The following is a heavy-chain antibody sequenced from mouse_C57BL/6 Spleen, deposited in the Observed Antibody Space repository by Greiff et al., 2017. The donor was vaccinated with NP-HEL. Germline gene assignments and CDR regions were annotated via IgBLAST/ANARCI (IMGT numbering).Heavy chain of an antibody. Sequence: EVQVVESGGGLVKPGGSLKLSCAASGFTFSSYAMSWVRQTPEKRLEWVATISDGGSYTYYPDNVKGRFTISRDNAKNNLYLQMSHLKSEDTAMYYCARDDGYYGFAYWGQGTLVTVSA. CDR1: GFTFSSYA. D-gene: IGHD2-3*01. CDR3: ARDDGYYGFAY. CDR2: ISDGGSYT. J-gene: IGHJ3*01. V-gene: IGHV5-4*01.